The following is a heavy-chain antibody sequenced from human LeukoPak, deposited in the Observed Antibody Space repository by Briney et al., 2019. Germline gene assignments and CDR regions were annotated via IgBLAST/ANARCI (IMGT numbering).Heavy chain of an antibody. Sequence: PSGTLSLTCAVSGGSISSTNWWNWVRQPPGKGLEWIGEIYDTGSTNYNPSLKSRVTMSVDTSKNQFSLNLSSVTAADTAVYYCARDGDILTTGAFDIWGQGTMVTVSS. CDR3: ARDGDILTTGAFDI. J-gene: IGHJ3*02. V-gene: IGHV4-4*02. CDR1: GGSISSTNW. D-gene: IGHD3-9*01. CDR2: IYDTGST.